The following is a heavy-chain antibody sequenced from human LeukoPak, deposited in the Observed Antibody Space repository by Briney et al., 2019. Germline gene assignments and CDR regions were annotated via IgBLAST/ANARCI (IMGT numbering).Heavy chain of an antibody. Sequence: GGSLRLSCAAPGFSVSAHYMSWVGQAPGKGLEWVSTLFAGATIDYTDSVKGRFTIPRDNAGNTLYLQLNNLRPDDTAVYYCAGRRGTSFDRWRRGTQVIVSS. CDR3: AGRRGTSFDR. J-gene: IGHJ4*02. D-gene: IGHD3-9*01. CDR1: GFSVSAHY. CDR2: LFAGATI. V-gene: IGHV3-53*01.